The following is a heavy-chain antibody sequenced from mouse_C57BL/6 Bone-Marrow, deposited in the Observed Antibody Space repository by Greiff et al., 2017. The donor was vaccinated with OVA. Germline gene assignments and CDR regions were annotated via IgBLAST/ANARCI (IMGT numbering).Heavy chain of an antibody. CDR2: IHPNSGST. CDR3: ARPKWYYFDD. V-gene: IGHV1-64*01. CDR1: GYTFTSYW. J-gene: IGHJ2*01. Sequence: QVQLQQPGAELVKPGASVTLSCKASGYTFTSYWMHWVKQRPGQGLEWIGMIHPNSGSTNYNEKFKSKATLTVDNSSSTAYMQLSSLTSEDSAVDNYARPKWYYFDDWGKGTTLTVSS. D-gene: IGHD1-3*01.